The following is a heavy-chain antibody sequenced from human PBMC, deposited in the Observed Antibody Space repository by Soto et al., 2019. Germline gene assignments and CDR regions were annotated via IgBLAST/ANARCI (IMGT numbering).Heavy chain of an antibody. D-gene: IGHD5-18*01. CDR1: GFTFSSYS. CDR2: ISSSSYI. J-gene: IGHJ3*02. Sequence: PGGSLRLSCAASGFTFSSYSMNWVRQAPGKGLEWVSSISSSSYIYYADSVKGRFTISRDNAKNSLYLQMNSLRAEDTAVYYCATEWRIQLCLNSDALDIWGQGTMVTVSS. CDR3: ATEWRIQLCLNSDALDI. V-gene: IGHV3-21*01.